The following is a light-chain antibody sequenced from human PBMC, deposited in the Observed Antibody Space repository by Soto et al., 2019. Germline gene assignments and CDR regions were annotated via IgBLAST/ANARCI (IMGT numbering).Light chain of an antibody. CDR2: EVS. CDR3: SSYTSSSPVV. CDR1: SSDVGGYNY. Sequence: QSVLTQPASVSGSPGQSITISCTGTSSDVGGYNYVSWYQQHPGKAPKLMIYEVSNRPSGVSNRFSGSESGNTASLTISGLQAEDEADYYCSSYTSSSPVVFGGGTKLTVL. V-gene: IGLV2-14*01. J-gene: IGLJ2*01.